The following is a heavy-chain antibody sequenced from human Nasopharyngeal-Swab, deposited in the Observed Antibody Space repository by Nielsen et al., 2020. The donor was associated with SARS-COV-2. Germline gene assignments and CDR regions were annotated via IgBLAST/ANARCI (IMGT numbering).Heavy chain of an antibody. V-gene: IGHV4-34*01. Sequence: WIRQPPGKGLEWIGEINHSGSTNYNPSLKSRVTISVDTSKNQFSLKLSSVTAADTAVYYCERGRGGWLGVNWFDPWGQGTLVTVSS. CDR3: ERGRGGWLGVNWFDP. CDR2: INHSGST. D-gene: IGHD3-10*01. J-gene: IGHJ5*02.